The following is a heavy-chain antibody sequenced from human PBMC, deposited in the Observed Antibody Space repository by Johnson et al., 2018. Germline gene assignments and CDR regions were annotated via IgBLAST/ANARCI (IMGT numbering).Heavy chain of an antibody. CDR2: MSGGGAST. CDR3: AKDPYYYDGSAYSTSYYYYYMDV. J-gene: IGHJ6*03. V-gene: IGHV3-23*04. D-gene: IGHD3-22*01. Sequence: VQLVESGGGLVQXGGSLRLSCVASGFSFSSYAMAWVRQAPGKGLEWVSAMSGGGASTYYADSVEGRFTSSGDTSKNTLFLQMNSLRAEDTATYYCAKDPYYYDGSAYSTSYYYYYMDVWGKGTTVTVSS. CDR1: GFSFSSYA.